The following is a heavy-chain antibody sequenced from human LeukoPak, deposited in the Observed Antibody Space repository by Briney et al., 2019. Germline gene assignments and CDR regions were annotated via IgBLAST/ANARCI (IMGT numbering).Heavy chain of an antibody. J-gene: IGHJ4*02. CDR3: ARVIRRGPMVRGVIDY. CDR1: GYTFTSYY. Sequence: ASVKVSCKASGYTFTSYYMRWVRQAPGQGLEWMGIINPSGGSTSYAQKFQGRVTMTRDTSTSTVYMELSSLRSEDTAVYYCARVIRRGPMVRGVIDYWGQGSLVTVSS. V-gene: IGHV1-46*01. D-gene: IGHD3-10*01. CDR2: INPSGGST.